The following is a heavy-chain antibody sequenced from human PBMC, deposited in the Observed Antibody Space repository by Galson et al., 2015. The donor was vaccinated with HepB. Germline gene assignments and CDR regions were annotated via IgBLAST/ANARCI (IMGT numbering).Heavy chain of an antibody. Sequence: SLRLSCAASGFTFSSYGMHWVRKAPGKGLEWVAFIRYDGSNKYYADSVKGRFTISRDNSKNTLYLQMNSLRAEDTAVYYCAKDGSVDLGGYCSGGSCYYYYYGMDVWGQGTTVTVSS. J-gene: IGHJ6*02. CDR3: AKDGSVDLGGYCSGGSCYYYYYGMDV. CDR1: GFTFSSYG. V-gene: IGHV3-30*02. CDR2: IRYDGSNK. D-gene: IGHD2-15*01.